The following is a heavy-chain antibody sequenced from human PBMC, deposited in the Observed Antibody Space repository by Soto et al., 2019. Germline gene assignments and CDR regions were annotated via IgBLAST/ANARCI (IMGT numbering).Heavy chain of an antibody. V-gene: IGHV6-1*01. CDR3: ARGTVATRMSIDI. CDR2: TYYRSKWYN. J-gene: IGHJ4*02. Sequence: SQTLSLTCAISGDSVSSNSAAWSWIRQSPSRGLEWLGRTYYRSKWYNDYAVSVKSRITINPDTSKNQFSLQLNSVTPEDTAVYYCARGTVATRMSIDIWGQGTMVTVSS. D-gene: IGHD5-12*01. CDR1: GDSVSSNSAA.